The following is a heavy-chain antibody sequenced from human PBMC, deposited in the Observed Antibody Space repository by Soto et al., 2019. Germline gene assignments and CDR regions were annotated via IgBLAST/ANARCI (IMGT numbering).Heavy chain of an antibody. J-gene: IGHJ6*02. D-gene: IGHD2-21*01. CDR2: ITYSGSA. CDR3: ARPAVASFVGAAMDV. V-gene: IGHV4-39*01. Sequence: KTSETLSLTCTVSGGPLSSYSYYWGWIRQPPGKGLEWIGSITYSGSAYYNPSLKSRVTISVDTSKNQFSLKVTSVTAADTAVYYCARPAVASFVGAAMDVWGQGTTVTVSS. CDR1: GGPLSSYSYY.